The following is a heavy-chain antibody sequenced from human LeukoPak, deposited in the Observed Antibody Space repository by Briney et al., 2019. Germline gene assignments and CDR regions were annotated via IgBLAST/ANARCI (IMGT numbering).Heavy chain of an antibody. J-gene: IGHJ3*01. V-gene: IGHV1-18*01. CDR3: SRDDGPFGGVRFDH. CDR2: ISANNGNT. Sequence: ASVKVSCKASGYTFTAYGISWVRQAPGQGLEWMGWISANNGNTNYAQKVQGRVTMTRDTSTSTAYMELRSLRYDDAAVYYCSRDDGPFGGVRFDHWGQGTMVTVSS. CDR1: GYTFTAYG. D-gene: IGHD3-16*01.